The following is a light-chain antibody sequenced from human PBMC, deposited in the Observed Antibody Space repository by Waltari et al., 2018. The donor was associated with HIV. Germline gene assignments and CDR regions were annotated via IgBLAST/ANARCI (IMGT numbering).Light chain of an antibody. Sequence: EVVLTQSPLALPVTLGQPASISCRSSQSIAYSDGNTHLNWFQQRPGQSPRRLIYKVSNRDSGVPDRFSGSGSGTDFTLKISRVEAEDVGFYYCMQGTHWPPSWTFGQGTKVEIK. CDR2: KVS. J-gene: IGKJ1*01. CDR3: MQGTHWPPSWT. V-gene: IGKV2-30*01. CDR1: QSIAYSDGNTH.